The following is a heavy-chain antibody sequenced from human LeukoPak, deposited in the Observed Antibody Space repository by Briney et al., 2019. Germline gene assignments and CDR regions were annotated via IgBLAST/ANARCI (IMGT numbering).Heavy chain of an antibody. J-gene: IGHJ4*02. CDR1: GGTFSSYA. D-gene: IGHD5-12*01. CDR2: IIPIFGTA. V-gene: IGHV1-69*06. CDR3: ARSLLKGSGYDPFDY. Sequence: SVKVSCKASGGTFSSYAISWVRQAPGQGLEWMGGIIPIFGTANYAQKFQRRVTITADKSTSTAYMELSSLRSEDTAVYYCARSLLKGSGYDPFDYWGREPWSPSPQ.